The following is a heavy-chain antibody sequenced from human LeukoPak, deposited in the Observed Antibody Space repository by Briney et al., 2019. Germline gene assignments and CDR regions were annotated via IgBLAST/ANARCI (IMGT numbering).Heavy chain of an antibody. V-gene: IGHV6-1*01. D-gene: IGHD4-17*01. Sequence: SQTLSLTCAISGDSVSIKSAAWNWIRQSPSRGLEWLGRTYYRSKWYNDYAVSVKSRISITPDTSKNQFSLHLNSVTPEDTALYYCARVHFGEEVNWFDPWGQGTLVTVSS. CDR3: ARVHFGEEVNWFDP. CDR1: GDSVSIKSAA. CDR2: TYYRSKWYN. J-gene: IGHJ5*02.